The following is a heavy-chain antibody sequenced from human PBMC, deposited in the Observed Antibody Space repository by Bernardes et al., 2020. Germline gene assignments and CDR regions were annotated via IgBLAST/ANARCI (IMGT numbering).Heavy chain of an antibody. V-gene: IGHV3-23*01. CDR2: ISGSGGST. J-gene: IGHJ6*02. Sequence: GGSLRLSCAASGFTFSSFAMSWVRQAPGKGLEWVSAISGSGGSTYYADSVKGRFTISRDNSKNTLYLQMNSLRAEDTAVYYCAKSYYYDFWSGYYPSYYYYYYGMDVWGQGTTVTVSS. D-gene: IGHD3-3*01. CDR3: AKSYYYDFWSGYYPSYYYYYYGMDV. CDR1: GFTFSSFA.